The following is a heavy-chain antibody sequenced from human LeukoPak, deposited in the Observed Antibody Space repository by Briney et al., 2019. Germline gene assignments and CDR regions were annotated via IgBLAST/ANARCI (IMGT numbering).Heavy chain of an antibody. D-gene: IGHD2-15*01. CDR2: ISSSSSTI. Sequence: PGGSLRLSCVASGLTLSSYSMNWVRQAPGKGLEWVSYISSSSSTIYYADSVKGRFTISRDNAKNSLDLQMNSLRDEDTAVYYCARARASGRSGFDYWGQGTLVTVSS. J-gene: IGHJ4*02. CDR3: ARARASGRSGFDY. CDR1: GLTLSSYS. V-gene: IGHV3-48*02.